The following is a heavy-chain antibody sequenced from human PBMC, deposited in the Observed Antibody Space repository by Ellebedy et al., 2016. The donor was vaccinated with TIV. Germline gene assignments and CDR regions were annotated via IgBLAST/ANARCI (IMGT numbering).Heavy chain of an antibody. V-gene: IGHV4-4*07. CDR1: GGSISSYY. CDR3: ARDSPSRDYGNSFDY. D-gene: IGHD4-17*01. Sequence: SETLSLTXTVSGGSISSYYWSWIRQPAGKGLEWIRRIYTSGSTNYNPSLKSRVTMSVDTSKNQFSLKLSSVTAADTAVYYCARDSPSRDYGNSFDYWGQGTLVTVSS. J-gene: IGHJ4*02. CDR2: IYTSGST.